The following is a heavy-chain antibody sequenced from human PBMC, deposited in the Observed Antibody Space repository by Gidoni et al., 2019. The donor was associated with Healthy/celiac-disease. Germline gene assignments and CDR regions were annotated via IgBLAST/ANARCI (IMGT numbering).Heavy chain of an antibody. CDR3: ARGPRITGTDDDFDI. D-gene: IGHD1-20*01. V-gene: IGHV3-33*01. J-gene: IGHJ3*02. CDR1: GFTLSSYG. Sequence: QVQLVESGGGLVQPERSLRLSCAASGFTLSSYGMHWVRQAPGKGLEWVAVIWYDGSNKYYADSVKGRFTISRDNSKNTLYLQMNSLRAEDTAVYYCARGPRITGTDDDFDIWGQGTMVTVSS. CDR2: IWYDGSNK.